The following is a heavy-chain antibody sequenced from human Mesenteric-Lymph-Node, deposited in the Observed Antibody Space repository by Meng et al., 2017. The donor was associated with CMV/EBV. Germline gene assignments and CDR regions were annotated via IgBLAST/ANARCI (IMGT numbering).Heavy chain of an antibody. CDR3: ARRLGVWYYYGMDV. V-gene: IGHV1-8*03. Sequence: SGYTFTSYDINWVRQATGQGLEWMGWMNPNSGNTGYAQKFQGRVTITRNTSISTAYMELSSLRSEDTAVYYCARRLGVWYYYGMDVWGQGTTVTVSS. CDR2: MNPNSGNT. J-gene: IGHJ6*02. D-gene: IGHD3-16*01. CDR1: GYTFTSYD.